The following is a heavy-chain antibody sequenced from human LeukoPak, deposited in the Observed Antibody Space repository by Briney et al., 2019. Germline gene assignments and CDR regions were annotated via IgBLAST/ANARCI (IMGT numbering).Heavy chain of an antibody. CDR1: GYTFTSYD. CDR2: MNPNSGNT. D-gene: IGHD5-18*01. V-gene: IGHV1-8*01. Sequence: GASVKVSCEASGYTFTSYDINWVRQATGQGLEWMGWMNPNSGNTGYAEKFQGRVTMTRNISIRTAYMELSTLRSDDTAVYYCARGRGYSYGYADYWGQGTLVTVSS. CDR3: ARGRGYSYGYADY. J-gene: IGHJ4*02.